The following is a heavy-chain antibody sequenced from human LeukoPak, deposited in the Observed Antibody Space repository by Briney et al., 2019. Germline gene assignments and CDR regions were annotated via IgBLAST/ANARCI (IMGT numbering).Heavy chain of an antibody. Sequence: PSETLSLTCGASRLSLSGYSWSWIRQPPGGGLEWLAEITHSGSTNYNPSLKSRVTISGDTTKKQFALNLKSVTCADTGVYYCAKGVDLWGRGTPVTVSS. J-gene: IGHJ2*01. CDR1: RLSLSGYS. CDR2: ITHSGST. CDR3: AKGVDL. V-gene: IGHV4-34*01.